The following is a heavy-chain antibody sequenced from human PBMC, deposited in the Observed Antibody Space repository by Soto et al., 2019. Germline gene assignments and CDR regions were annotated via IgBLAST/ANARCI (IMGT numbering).Heavy chain of an antibody. CDR3: ARVPHHYYGSGGYAFDI. D-gene: IGHD3-10*01. CDR1: GYTFTSYY. Sequence: QVQLVQSGAEVKKPGASVKVSCKASGYTFTSYYMHWVRQAPGQGLEWMGIINPSGGSTSYAQKFKGRVTMTRDTSTSTVYMELSSLRSEDTAVYYCARVPHHYYGSGGYAFDIWGQGTMVTVSS. CDR2: INPSGGST. V-gene: IGHV1-46*03. J-gene: IGHJ3*02.